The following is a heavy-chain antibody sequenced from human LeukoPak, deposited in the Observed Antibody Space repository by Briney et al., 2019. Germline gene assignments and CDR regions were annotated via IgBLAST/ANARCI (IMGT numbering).Heavy chain of an antibody. CDR2: IRYDGSNK. J-gene: IGHJ4*02. CDR3: AKGGRYCSSTSCYSDY. D-gene: IGHD2-2*02. Sequence: GGSLRLSCAASGFTFSSYGMHWVRQAPGKGLEWVAFIRYDGSNKYYADSVKGRFTISRDNSKNTLYLQMNSLRAEDTAVYYCAKGGRYCSSTSCYSDYWGQGTLVTVSS. CDR1: GFTFSSYG. V-gene: IGHV3-30*02.